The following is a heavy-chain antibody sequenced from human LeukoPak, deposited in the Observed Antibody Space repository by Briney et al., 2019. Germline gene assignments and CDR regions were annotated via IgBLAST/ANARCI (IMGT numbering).Heavy chain of an antibody. J-gene: IGHJ4*02. CDR1: GYTFTRYG. D-gene: IGHD1-26*01. CDR2: ISAYNGNT. Sequence: GASVKLSCKASGYTFTRYGISWVRQAPGQGLEWMGWISAYNGNTNYAQKLQGRVTMTTDTSTSTAYMELRSLRSDDTAVYYCVRDGPQWELLQYSDYWGQGTLVTVSS. CDR3: VRDGPQWELLQYSDY. V-gene: IGHV1-18*01.